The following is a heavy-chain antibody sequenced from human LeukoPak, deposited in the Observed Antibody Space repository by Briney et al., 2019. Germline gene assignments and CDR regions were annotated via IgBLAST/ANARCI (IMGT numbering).Heavy chain of an antibody. Sequence: SETLSLNCTVSGGSISSGSYYWGWIRQPPGKGLEWIGSMYYSGSYSGSTYYNPSLKSRATISVDTSKNQLSLNLSSVTAADTAVYYRARSHHNYGVDVWGQGTTVTVSS. CDR2: MYYSGSYSGST. J-gene: IGHJ6*02. V-gene: IGHV4-39*01. CDR1: GGSISSGSYY. D-gene: IGHD1-14*01. CDR3: ARSHHNYGVDV.